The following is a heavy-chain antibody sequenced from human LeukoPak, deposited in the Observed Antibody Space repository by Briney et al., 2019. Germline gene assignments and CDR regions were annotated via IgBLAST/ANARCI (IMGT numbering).Heavy chain of an antibody. J-gene: IGHJ5*02. Sequence: GGSLRLSCAASRFTFSGYAVYWVRQAPGKGLEWVSCIDAGGVNTYYADSVTGRFTISRDNSKNTLYLQMNSLRAEDTAVYYCAKGSGSGWYGWFDPWGQGTLVTVSS. CDR2: IDAGGVNT. D-gene: IGHD6-19*01. CDR1: RFTFSGYA. V-gene: IGHV3-23*01. CDR3: AKGSGSGWYGWFDP.